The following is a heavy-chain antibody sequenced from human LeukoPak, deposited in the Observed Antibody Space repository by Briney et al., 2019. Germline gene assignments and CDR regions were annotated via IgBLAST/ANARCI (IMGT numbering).Heavy chain of an antibody. CDR1: GFTFSSYG. J-gene: IGHJ3*02. CDR2: IRYDGSNK. V-gene: IGHV3-30*02. CDR3: AKVDSPGSYYPAFDI. Sequence: GGSLRLSCAASGFTFSSYGMHWVRQAPGKGLEWVAFIRYDGSNKYYADSVKGRFTISRDNSKNTLYLQMNSLRAEDTAVYYCAKVDSPGSYYPAFDIWGQGTMVTVSS. D-gene: IGHD1-26*01.